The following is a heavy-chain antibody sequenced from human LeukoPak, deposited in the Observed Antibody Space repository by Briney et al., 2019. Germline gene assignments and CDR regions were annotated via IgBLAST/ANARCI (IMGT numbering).Heavy chain of an antibody. CDR3: ARAASYDGVAFDI. Sequence: PSETLSLTCTVSGDSISGYYWSWIRQPPGKGLEWIAYIYYSGLANYNPSLKSRLIISVDRSKNQFSLKLSSVTAADTAVYYCARAASYDGVAFDIWGQGTMVTVSS. V-gene: IGHV4-59*12. J-gene: IGHJ3*02. D-gene: IGHD3-16*01. CDR1: GDSISGYY. CDR2: IYYSGLA.